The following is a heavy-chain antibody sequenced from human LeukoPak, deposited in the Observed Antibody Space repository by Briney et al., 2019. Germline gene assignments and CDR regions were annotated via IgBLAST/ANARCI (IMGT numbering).Heavy chain of an antibody. J-gene: IGHJ1*01. CDR3: ARDTHSSSWYPNFQH. V-gene: IGHV3-53*01. D-gene: IGHD6-13*01. CDR1: GFTVSSNY. Sequence: GGSLRLSCAASGFTVSSNYMSWVRQAPGKGLEWVSVIYSGGSTYYADSVKGRFTISRDNAKNTLYLQMNSLRAEDTAVYYCARDTHSSSWYPNFQHWGQGTLVTVSS. CDR2: IYSGGST.